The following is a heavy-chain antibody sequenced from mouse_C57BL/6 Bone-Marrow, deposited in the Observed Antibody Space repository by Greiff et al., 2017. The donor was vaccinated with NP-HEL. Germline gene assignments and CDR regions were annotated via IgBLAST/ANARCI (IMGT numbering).Heavy chain of an antibody. J-gene: IGHJ2*01. CDR2: IYPNSGGT. D-gene: IGHD1-1*01. V-gene: IGHV1-72*01. Sequence: QVQLQQPGAELVKPGASVKLSCKASGYTFTSYWMHWVKQRPGRGLEWIGRIYPNSGGTKYNEKFKSKATLTVDKPSSTAYMQLSSLTSEDSAVYYCARNAYYGTSPLDYWGQGTTRTVSS. CDR3: ARNAYYGTSPLDY. CDR1: GYTFTSYW.